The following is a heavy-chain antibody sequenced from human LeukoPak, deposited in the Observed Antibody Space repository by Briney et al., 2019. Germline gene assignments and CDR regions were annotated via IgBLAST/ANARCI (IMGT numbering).Heavy chain of an antibody. CDR3: ARGGGGNLAY. Sequence: PSETLSLTCTVSGGSIGSYYWSWIRQPPGKGLEWIGYIYYSGNTNYNPSLKSRVTISVDTSKNQFSLKLSSVTAADTAVYYCARGGGGNLAYWGQGTLVTVSS. CDR1: GGSIGSYY. D-gene: IGHD4-23*01. CDR2: IYYSGNT. V-gene: IGHV4-59*01. J-gene: IGHJ4*02.